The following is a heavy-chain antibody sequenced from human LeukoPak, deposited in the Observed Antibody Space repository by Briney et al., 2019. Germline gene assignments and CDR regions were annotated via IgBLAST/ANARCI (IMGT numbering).Heavy chain of an antibody. CDR1: GFTFSSYS. J-gene: IGHJ4*02. D-gene: IGHD3-22*01. CDR3: ARGAYYYDSSGSSGFDY. Sequence: GGSLRLSCAASGFTFSSYSMNWVRQAPGKGLEWVSSISSSSSYIYYADSVKGRFTISRDNAKNSLFLQMNSLRAEDTALYYCARGAYYYDSSGSSGFDYWGQGTLVTVSS. V-gene: IGHV3-21*04. CDR2: ISSSSSYI.